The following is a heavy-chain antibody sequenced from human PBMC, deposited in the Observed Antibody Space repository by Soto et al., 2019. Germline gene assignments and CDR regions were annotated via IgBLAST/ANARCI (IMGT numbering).Heavy chain of an antibody. Sequence: QVPLVQSGAEVKKPGSSVKVSCKASGGTFSSYTISWVRQAPGQGLEWMGRIIPILGIANYAQKFQGRVTITADKSTSTAYMELSSLRSEDTAVYYCARRYCSGGSCYSEEYFQHWGQGTLVTVSS. CDR1: GGTFSSYT. J-gene: IGHJ1*01. V-gene: IGHV1-69*02. CDR3: ARRYCSGGSCYSEEYFQH. D-gene: IGHD2-15*01. CDR2: IIPILGIA.